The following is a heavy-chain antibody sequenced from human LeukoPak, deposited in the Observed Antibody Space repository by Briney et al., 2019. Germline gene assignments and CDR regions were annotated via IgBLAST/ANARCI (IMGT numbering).Heavy chain of an antibody. CDR1: GFTFSSYW. D-gene: IGHD6-19*01. J-gene: IGHJ5*02. Sequence: GGSLRFSCAASGFTFSSYWRNWVRKAPGKGLLWVSRINTDGSSTSYADSVKGRFTISRDNAKNTLYLQMNSLRAEDTAVYYCARVGAVAGTGWFDPWGQGTLVTVSS. CDR3: ARVGAVAGTGWFDP. CDR2: INTDGSST. V-gene: IGHV3-74*01.